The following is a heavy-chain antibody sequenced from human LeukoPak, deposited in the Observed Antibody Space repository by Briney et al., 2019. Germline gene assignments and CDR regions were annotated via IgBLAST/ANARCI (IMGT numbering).Heavy chain of an antibody. D-gene: IGHD5-18*01. V-gene: IGHV4-34*01. CDR3: ARSYGSSGYYYYYMDV. J-gene: IGHJ6*03. Sequence: SETLSLTCAVYGGSFSCYYWSWVRHPPGKGLEWGGEINHRGSTKYNPSLKSRVTISVDTSKNQSSLKLSSVTAADTAVYYGARSYGSSGYYYYYMDVWGKGTTVTVSS. CDR2: INHRGST. CDR1: GGSFSCYY.